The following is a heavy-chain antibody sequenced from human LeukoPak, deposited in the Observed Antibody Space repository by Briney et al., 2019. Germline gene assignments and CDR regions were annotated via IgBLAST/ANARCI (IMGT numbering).Heavy chain of an antibody. V-gene: IGHV1-69*04. CDR3: ARGASGIGRYYPEDYYFDY. CDR2: IIPILGIA. CDR1: GGTFSSYA. Sequence: SVKVSCKASGGTFSSYAISWVRQAPGQGLEWMGRIIPILGIANYAQKFQGRVTITADKSASTAYMELSSLRSEDTAVYYCARGASGIGRYYPEDYYFDYWGQGTLVTVSS. D-gene: IGHD3-22*01. J-gene: IGHJ4*02.